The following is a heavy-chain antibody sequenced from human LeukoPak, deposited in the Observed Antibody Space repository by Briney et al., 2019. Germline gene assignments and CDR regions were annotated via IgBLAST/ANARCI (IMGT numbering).Heavy chain of an antibody. V-gene: IGHV4-30-2*01. Sequence: SQTLSLTCAVSGGSISRGGYSWSWIRQPPGKGLEWIGYIYHSGSTYYNPSLKSRVTISVDRSKNQFSLKLSSVTAADTAVYYCAREIGYCSSTSCYNWFDPWGQGTLVTVSS. J-gene: IGHJ5*02. CDR2: IYHSGST. D-gene: IGHD2-2*01. CDR3: AREIGYCSSTSCYNWFDP. CDR1: GGSISRGGYS.